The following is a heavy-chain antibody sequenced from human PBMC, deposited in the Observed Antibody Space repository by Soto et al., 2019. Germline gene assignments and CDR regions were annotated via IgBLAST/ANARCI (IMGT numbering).Heavy chain of an antibody. J-gene: IGHJ4*02. CDR3: ARHEGWLLRSPSFDY. Sequence: PSETLSLTCTVSGGSISSSSYYWGWIRQPPGKGLEWIGSIYYSGSTYYNPSLKSRVTISVDMSKNQFSLKLSSVTAADTAVYYCARHEGWLLRSPSFDYWGQGTLVTVSS. CDR2: IYYSGST. CDR1: GGSISSSSYY. D-gene: IGHD3-22*01. V-gene: IGHV4-39*01.